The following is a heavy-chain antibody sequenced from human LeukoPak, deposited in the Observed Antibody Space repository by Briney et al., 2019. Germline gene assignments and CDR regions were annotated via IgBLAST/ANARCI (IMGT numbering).Heavy chain of an antibody. Sequence: GGSLRLSCAASGFTFSSYAMHWVRQAPGKGLEWVAVISYDGSNKYYADSVKGRFTISRDNSKNKLYLQMNSLRAEDTAVYYCASNYDSSGPVRFDPWGQGTLVTVSS. J-gene: IGHJ5*02. V-gene: IGHV3-30-3*01. CDR1: GFTFSSYA. CDR3: ASNYDSSGPVRFDP. CDR2: ISYDGSNK. D-gene: IGHD3-22*01.